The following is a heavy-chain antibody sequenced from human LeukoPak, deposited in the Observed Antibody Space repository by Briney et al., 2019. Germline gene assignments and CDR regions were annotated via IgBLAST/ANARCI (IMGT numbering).Heavy chain of an antibody. CDR1: GGSISSYY. CDR3: ARLLVPTTYFYYYYGMDV. Sequence: SETLSLTCTVSGGSISSYYWSWIRQPPGKGLEWIGYIYYSGSTNYNPSLRSRVTISVDTSKNQFSLKLSSVTAADTAVYYCARLLVPTTYFYYYYGMDVWGQGTTVTVSS. D-gene: IGHD4-17*01. CDR2: IYYSGST. J-gene: IGHJ6*02. V-gene: IGHV4-59*08.